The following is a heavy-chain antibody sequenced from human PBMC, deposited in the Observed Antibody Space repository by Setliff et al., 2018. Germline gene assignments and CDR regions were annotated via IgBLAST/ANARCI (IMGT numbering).Heavy chain of an antibody. J-gene: IGHJ6*02. D-gene: IGHD2-21*01. Sequence: SETLSLTCTVSGGSISSGDYYWSWIRQPPGKGLEWIGYIYYSGSTYYNPSLKSRVTISVDTSKNQFSLKLSSVTAADTAVYYCARGGEGALGIPYYGKDVWGQGTTGTVS. CDR3: ARGGEGALGIPYYGKDV. CDR1: GGSISSGDYY. V-gene: IGHV4-30-4*08. CDR2: IYYSGST.